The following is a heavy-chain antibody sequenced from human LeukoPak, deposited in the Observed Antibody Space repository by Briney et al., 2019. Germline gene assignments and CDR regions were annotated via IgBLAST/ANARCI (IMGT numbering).Heavy chain of an antibody. D-gene: IGHD3-3*01. CDR3: ARGGGWSITIFGVVPDY. CDR1: GFTFSSYG. V-gene: IGHV3-30*03. J-gene: IGHJ4*02. CDR2: ISYDGSNK. Sequence: GGSLRLSCAASGFTFSSYGMHWVRQAPGKGLEWVAVISYDGSNKYYADSVKGRFTISRDNAKNTLYLQMNSLRAEDTAVYYCARGGGWSITIFGVVPDYWGQGTLVTVSS.